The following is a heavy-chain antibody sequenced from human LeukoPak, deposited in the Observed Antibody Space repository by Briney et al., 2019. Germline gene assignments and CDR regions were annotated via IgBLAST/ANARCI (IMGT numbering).Heavy chain of an antibody. CDR1: GFNFGNYA. CDR2: IPSGGFYE. V-gene: IGHV3-30-3*01. CDR3: ARDSTYYYESGSSGPHYFDN. D-gene: IGHD3-10*01. Sequence: GGSLRLSCAASGFNFGNYAMHWVRQAPGKGLEWVSLIPSGGFYEYYADSVKGRFTISRDDSGTTLYLQLNSLRPEDTAVYYCARDSTYYYESGSSGPHYFDNWGQGTLVTVSS. J-gene: IGHJ4*02.